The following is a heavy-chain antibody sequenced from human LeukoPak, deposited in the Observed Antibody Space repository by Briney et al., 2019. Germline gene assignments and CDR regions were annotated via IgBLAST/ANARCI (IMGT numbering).Heavy chain of an antibody. Sequence: GESLKISCKGSGYSFTNYWIGWVRQMPGKGLECMGIIYPGDSDTRYSPFFQGQVTISADKSISTAYLQWSSLKASDTAIYYCARRPPGIAALGTGAKFDFWGQGTLVTVSS. J-gene: IGHJ4*02. CDR2: IYPGDSDT. CDR1: GYSFTNYW. D-gene: IGHD6-13*01. CDR3: ARRPPGIAALGTGAKFDF. V-gene: IGHV5-51*01.